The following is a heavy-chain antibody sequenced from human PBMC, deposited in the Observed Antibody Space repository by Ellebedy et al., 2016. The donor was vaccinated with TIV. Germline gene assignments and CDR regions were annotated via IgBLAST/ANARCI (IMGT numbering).Heavy chain of an antibody. V-gene: IGHV3-23*01. CDR3: ARVPTGSSSWSELFDY. CDR2: ISADGDKT. CDR1: GFTFSTIA. Sequence: GESLKISCAASGFTFSTIAMSWVRQAPGKGLEWVSAISADGDKTYYTDSVRGRVTISRDNSKSLLYLQANSLRAEDTAIYYCARVPTGSSSWSELFDYWGQGTLVTVSS. D-gene: IGHD6-13*01. J-gene: IGHJ4*02.